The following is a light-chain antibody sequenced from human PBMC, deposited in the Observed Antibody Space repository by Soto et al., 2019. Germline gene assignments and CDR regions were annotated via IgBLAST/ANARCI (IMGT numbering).Light chain of an antibody. CDR3: QHYGNSLWT. V-gene: IGKV3-20*01. Sequence: EVVLTQSPGTLSLSPGERATLSCRASESVSSSFLTWYQQKPGQAPRLLIYRTSNRVTGIPDRFSGSGSGTDFTLTISRLEPEDFAVYFCQHYGNSLWTLGQGTKVDIK. J-gene: IGKJ1*01. CDR1: ESVSSSF. CDR2: RTS.